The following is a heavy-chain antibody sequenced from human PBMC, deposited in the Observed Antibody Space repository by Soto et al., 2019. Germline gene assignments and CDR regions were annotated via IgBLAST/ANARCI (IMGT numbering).Heavy chain of an antibody. D-gene: IGHD3-22*01. Sequence: SLRLSCAASGFTFTNAWINWVRQAPGKGLEWVGRIKSKTDGGTTNYAEPVKGRFAISRDDSNNMVYLQMNSLKIEDTAVYYCTTDSYSTIIIVRFDYWGHGTLVTVSS. CDR3: TTDSYSTIIIVRFDY. CDR2: IKSKTDGGTT. V-gene: IGHV3-15*07. J-gene: IGHJ4*01. CDR1: GFTFTNAW.